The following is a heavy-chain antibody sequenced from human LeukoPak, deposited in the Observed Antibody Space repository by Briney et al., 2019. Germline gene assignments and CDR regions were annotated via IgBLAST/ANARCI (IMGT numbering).Heavy chain of an antibody. Sequence: PSETLSLTCAVYGGSFRGYYWSWIRQPPGKGLEWSGEINHSGSTNYTPSLKSPVTISVDTSKNQFSLKLSSVTAADTAVYYCARGRYGAYDYWGQGTLVTVSS. D-gene: IGHD1-1*01. J-gene: IGHJ4*02. CDR2: INHSGST. CDR3: ARGRYGAYDY. V-gene: IGHV4-34*01. CDR1: GGSFRGYY.